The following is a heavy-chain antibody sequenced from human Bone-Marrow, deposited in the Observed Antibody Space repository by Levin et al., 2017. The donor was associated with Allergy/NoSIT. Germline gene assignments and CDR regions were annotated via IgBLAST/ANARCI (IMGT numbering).Heavy chain of an antibody. CDR1: GGSISSYY. CDR3: ARKYGTGWYTYYLDY. Sequence: SQTLSLTCTVSGGSISSYYWNWIRQPPGKGLEWIGSIYHSGGTYYNPSLQSRVTISLDTSTNQFSLKLSSVTAADTAVYYCARKYGTGWYTYYLDYWGQGTLVTVSS. J-gene: IGHJ4*02. V-gene: IGHV4-59*13. CDR2: IYHSGGT. D-gene: IGHD6-19*01.